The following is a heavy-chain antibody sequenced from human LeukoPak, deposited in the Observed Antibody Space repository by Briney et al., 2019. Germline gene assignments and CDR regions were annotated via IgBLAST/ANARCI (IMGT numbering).Heavy chain of an antibody. CDR3: ARHSPGPFIAAADSNAFDI. CDR1: GGSISSSSYY. Sequence: PSETLSLTCTVSGGSISSSSYYWGWIRQPPGKGLEWIGSIYYSGSTYYNPSLKSRVTISVDTSKNQFSLKLSSVTAADTAVYYCARHSPGPFIAAADSNAFDIWGQGTMVTVSS. J-gene: IGHJ3*02. D-gene: IGHD6-13*01. V-gene: IGHV4-39*01. CDR2: IYYSGST.